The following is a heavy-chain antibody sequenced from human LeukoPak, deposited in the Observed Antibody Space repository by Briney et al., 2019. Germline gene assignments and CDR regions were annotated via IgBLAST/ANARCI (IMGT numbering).Heavy chain of an antibody. V-gene: IGHV3-21*01. D-gene: IGHD3-10*01. CDR2: ISSSSSYI. Sequence: GGSLRLSCAASGFTVSSNYMSWVRQAPGKGLEWVSSISSSSSYIYYADSVKGRFTISRDNAKNSLYLQMNSLRAEDTAVYYCARGLSPMVRGVTNDYWGQGILVTVSS. J-gene: IGHJ4*02. CDR1: GFTVSSNY. CDR3: ARGLSPMVRGVTNDY.